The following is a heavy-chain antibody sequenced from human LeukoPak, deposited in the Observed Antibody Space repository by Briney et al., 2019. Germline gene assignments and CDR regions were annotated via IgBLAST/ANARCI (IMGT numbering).Heavy chain of an antibody. J-gene: IGHJ4*02. CDR3: ARGGGYGSGSYYREDY. CDR1: GFTFSSYE. Sequence: SGGSLRLSCAASGFTFSSYEMNWVRQAPGKGLEWVSYISSSGSTIYYADSVKGRFTISRDNAKNSLYLQMNSPRAEDTAVYYCARGGGYGSGSYYREDYWGQGTLVTVSS. CDR2: ISSSGSTI. D-gene: IGHD3-10*01. V-gene: IGHV3-48*03.